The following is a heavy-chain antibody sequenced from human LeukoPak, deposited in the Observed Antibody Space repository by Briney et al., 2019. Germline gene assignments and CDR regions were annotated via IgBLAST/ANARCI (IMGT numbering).Heavy chain of an antibody. Sequence: SETLSLTCTVSGGSISSSSYYWGWIRQPPGKGLEWIGSIYYSGSTYYNPSLKSRVTISVDTPKNQFSLKLSSVTAADTAVYYCARHPSNYAPEYFDLWGRGTLVTVSS. V-gene: IGHV4-39*01. J-gene: IGHJ2*01. D-gene: IGHD4-11*01. CDR2: IYYSGST. CDR3: ARHPSNYAPEYFDL. CDR1: GGSISSSSYY.